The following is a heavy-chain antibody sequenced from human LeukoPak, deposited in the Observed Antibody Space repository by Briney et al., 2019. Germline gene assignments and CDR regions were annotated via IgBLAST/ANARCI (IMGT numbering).Heavy chain of an antibody. CDR1: GFTFSSYW. CDR2: IKQDGSEK. Sequence: GGTLRLFCAASGFTFSSYWMTWVRQARGKGLEWVANIKQDGSEKYSVDSLKGRFTISRDNAKKLLYMQMNSLRVEDTAVYYCARVGPPYYYYYMDVWGKGTTVTVSS. CDR3: ARVGPPYYYYYMDV. J-gene: IGHJ6*03. V-gene: IGHV3-7*01.